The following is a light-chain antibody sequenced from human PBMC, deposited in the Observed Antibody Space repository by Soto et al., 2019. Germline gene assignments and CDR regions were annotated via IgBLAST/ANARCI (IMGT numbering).Light chain of an antibody. CDR1: QSISSF. CDR2: GAS. V-gene: IGKV1-5*01. J-gene: IGKJ1*01. Sequence: DIQITQSRSTLSASVGDRATITCRASQSISSFLAWYQQKAGKAPKLLIYGASILETGVPARFSGSGSGTEFTLTISSLHPDDSATYYCQQYNNFPPWTFGQGTKVDIK. CDR3: QQYNNFPPWT.